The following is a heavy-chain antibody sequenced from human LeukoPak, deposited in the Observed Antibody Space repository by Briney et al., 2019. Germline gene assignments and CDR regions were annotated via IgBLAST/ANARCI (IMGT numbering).Heavy chain of an antibody. CDR1: GFTFSSYA. J-gene: IGHJ4*02. CDR3: AKDLYRGSGSYYRNIDY. Sequence: PGGSLRLSCAASGFTFSSYAMSWVRQAPGKGLEWVSAISGSGGSTYYADSVKGRFTISRDNSKNTLYLQMNSLRAEDTAVYYCAKDLYRGSGSYYRNIDYWGQGTLVTVSS. V-gene: IGHV3-23*01. CDR2: ISGSGGST. D-gene: IGHD3-10*01.